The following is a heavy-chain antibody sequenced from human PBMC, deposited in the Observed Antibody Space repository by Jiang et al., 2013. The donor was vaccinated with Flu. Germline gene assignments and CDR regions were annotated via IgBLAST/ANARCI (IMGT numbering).Heavy chain of an antibody. CDR2: INHSGST. CDR3: ARGRGRRYCSSTSCYTPYYYYYYGMDV. CDR1: GGSFSGYY. D-gene: IGHD2-2*02. Sequence: LLKPSETLSLTCAVYGGSFSGYYWSWIRQPPGKGLEWIGEINHSGSTNYNPSLKSRVTISVDTSKNQFSLKLSSVTAADTAVYYCARGRGRRYCSSTSCYTPYYYYYYGMDVWGQGTTVTVSS. J-gene: IGHJ6*02. V-gene: IGHV4-34*01.